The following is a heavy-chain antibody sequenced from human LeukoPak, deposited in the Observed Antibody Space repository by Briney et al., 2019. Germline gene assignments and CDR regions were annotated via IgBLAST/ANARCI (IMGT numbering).Heavy chain of an antibody. V-gene: IGHV1-2*02. CDR3: STEDKFCTTPKCGVY. D-gene: IGHD2-15*01. CDR1: GYTLTDYY. CDR2: IIPHSGGT. Sequence: ASVKVSCKASGYTLTDYYVHWVRQAPGQDLEWMGFIIPHSGGTNYRQRFQGRVLMTRDMSIGTFYMELSSLRSDDTAVYYCSTEDKFCTTPKCGVYWGQEPWSPPPQ. J-gene: IGHJ4*01.